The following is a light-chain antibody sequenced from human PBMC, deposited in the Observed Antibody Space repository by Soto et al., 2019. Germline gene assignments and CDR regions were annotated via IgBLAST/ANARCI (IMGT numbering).Light chain of an antibody. V-gene: IGKV3-20*01. CDR2: GAS. J-gene: IGKJ5*01. CDR3: QNYDSSPYT. Sequence: ETVLTQSPGTLSLSPGETATLSCRASQSVASNSLAWYQQKPGQAPRLLVYGASGRATDIPDRFSGRGSGTDFTLNINRLEPEDFAVYYCQNYDSSPYTFGQGTRLEIK. CDR1: QSVASNS.